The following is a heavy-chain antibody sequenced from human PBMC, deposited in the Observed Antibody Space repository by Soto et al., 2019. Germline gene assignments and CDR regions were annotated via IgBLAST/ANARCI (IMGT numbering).Heavy chain of an antibody. J-gene: IGHJ5*02. Sequence: PGGSLRLSCAASGFTFSSYSMNWVRQAPGKGPEWISYIGPSHNDIGYAASVRGRFTISRDDSKSIAYLQMNSLKTEDTAVYYCSTNYYDSSGYDNWFDPWGQGTLVTVSS. CDR2: IGPSHNDI. CDR1: GFTFSSYS. CDR3: STNYYDSSGYDNWFDP. V-gene: IGHV3-48*01. D-gene: IGHD3-22*01.